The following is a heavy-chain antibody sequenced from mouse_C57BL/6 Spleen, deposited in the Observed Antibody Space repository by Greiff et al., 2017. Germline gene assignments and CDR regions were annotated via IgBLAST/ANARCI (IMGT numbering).Heavy chain of an antibody. CDR1: GFSLTTFGMG. V-gene: IGHV8-8*01. J-gene: IGHJ3*01. CDR3: ARIAGRYYGNLAGFAY. D-gene: IGHD2-1*01. Sequence: QVTLKVSGPGILQPSQTLSLTCSSSGFSLTTFGMGVGWIRQPSGMGLEWLAHIWWDDDKYYNPALKSRRTISKDTSKNQVFLKIANVDTADTATYYCARIAGRYYGNLAGFAYWGKGTLVTVSA. CDR2: IWWDDDK.